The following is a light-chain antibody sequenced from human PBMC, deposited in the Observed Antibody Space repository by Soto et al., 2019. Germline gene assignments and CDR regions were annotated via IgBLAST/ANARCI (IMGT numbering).Light chain of an antibody. CDR2: LAS. J-gene: IGKJ2*01. Sequence: EVVLTQSPGTLSSSPGERATLSCRASQSVSRSYLAWYQQKPGQAPSLLIYLASSRATGIPDRFSGSGSGTDFTLTISRPEPEDFAMYYCQQYGSSPYTFGPGTKLEIK. CDR1: QSVSRSY. CDR3: QQYGSSPYT. V-gene: IGKV3-20*01.